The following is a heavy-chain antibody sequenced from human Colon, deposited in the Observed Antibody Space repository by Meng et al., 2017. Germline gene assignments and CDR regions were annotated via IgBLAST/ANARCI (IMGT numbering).Heavy chain of an antibody. CDR2: INADSGGT. CDR1: GYSLSGYY. J-gene: IGHJ4*02. D-gene: IGHD6-19*01. V-gene: IGHV1-2*06. CDR3: AKIHLGDSGLDY. Sequence: QVQLGQWVAEVKRPGASVKVSCKASGYSLSGYYMHWVRQVPGQGLEWMGRINADSGGTNYAEKFQGRVTLTRDTSINTAYMEVTSLRSDDTAVYYCAKIHLGDSGLDYWGQGTLVTVSS.